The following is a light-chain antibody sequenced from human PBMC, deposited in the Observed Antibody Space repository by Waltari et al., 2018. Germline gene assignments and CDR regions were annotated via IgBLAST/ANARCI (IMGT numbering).Light chain of an antibody. J-gene: IGKJ1*01. CDR1: QSVSRS. CDR3: QPYVRLPAP. V-gene: IGKV3-20*01. Sequence: IVLTQSPGTLSLSPGERATLACRASQSVSRSLAWYQQKPGHAPTLLIYGASTRATGIPDGFTGSGSGTDFSLTISSLEPEDFAIYFWQPYVRLPAPFGQGTKVEIK. CDR2: GAS.